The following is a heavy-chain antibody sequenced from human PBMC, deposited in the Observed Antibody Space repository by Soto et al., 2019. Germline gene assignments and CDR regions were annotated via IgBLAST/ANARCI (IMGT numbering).Heavy chain of an antibody. J-gene: IGHJ4*02. D-gene: IGHD3-3*01. CDR1: GYIFTDYY. CDR3: ARLEGPTDY. Sequence: QVQLMQSGAEVRKPGASVKVSCKTSGYIFTDYYINWVRQAPGQGLEWMGRITPNGGDTKYAQKFQGRVTMTRYTSITTAYMELTRLTSGDTSVYYCARLEGPTDYWGQGTLVTVSS. V-gene: IGHV1-2*06. CDR2: ITPNGGDT.